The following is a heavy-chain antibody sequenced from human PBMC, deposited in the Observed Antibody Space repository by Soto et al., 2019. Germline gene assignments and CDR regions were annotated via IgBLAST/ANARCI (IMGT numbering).Heavy chain of an antibody. V-gene: IGHV4-34*01. J-gene: IGHJ4*02. Sequence: QVQLQQWGAGLLKPSETLSLTCAVYGGSFSGYYWNWIRQPPGKGLEWVGEINHSGTTNYNPSLKSRVTVSVDTSKNQFSLKLSSGTAADTAVYYCASGWGRVFDFWGQGTLVTVSS. CDR3: ASGWGRVFDF. CDR1: GGSFSGYY. D-gene: IGHD7-27*01. CDR2: INHSGTT.